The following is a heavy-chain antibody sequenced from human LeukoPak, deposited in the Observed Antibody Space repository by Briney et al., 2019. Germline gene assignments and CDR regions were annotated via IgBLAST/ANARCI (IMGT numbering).Heavy chain of an antibody. CDR3: ARTTEAHSWRTRYYDYYMDV. CDR1: GGSISSYY. J-gene: IGHJ6*03. Sequence: SETLSLTCTVSGGSISSYYWSWTRQPAGKGLEWIGRIYTSGSTNYNPSLKSRVTISVDTSKNQFSLKLSSVTAADTAVYYCARTTEAHSWRTRYYDYYMDVWGKGTTVTVSS. V-gene: IGHV4-4*07. CDR2: IYTSGST. D-gene: IGHD6-13*01.